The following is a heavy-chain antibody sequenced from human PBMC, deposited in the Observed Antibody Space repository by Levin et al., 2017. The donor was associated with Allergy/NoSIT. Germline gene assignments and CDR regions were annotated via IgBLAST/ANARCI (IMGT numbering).Heavy chain of an antibody. CDR2: INHSGST. D-gene: IGHD4-23*01. V-gene: IGHV4-34*01. CDR3: ARPVDHSAYDY. J-gene: IGHJ4*02. Sequence: PSETLSLTCAVYGGSFSGYYWSWIRQPPGKGLEWIGEINHSGSTNYNPSLKSRVTISVDTSKNQFSLKLSSVTAADTAVYYCARPVDHSAYDYWGQGTLVTVSS. CDR1: GGSFSGYY.